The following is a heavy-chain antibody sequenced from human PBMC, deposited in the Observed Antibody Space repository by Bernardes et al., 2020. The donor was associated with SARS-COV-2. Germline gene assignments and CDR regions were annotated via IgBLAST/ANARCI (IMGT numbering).Heavy chain of an antibody. CDR2: IAAYNGKT. CDR3: ARHIQLWLRPDYYYGMDV. CDR1: GYSFTTYL. D-gene: IGHD5-18*01. V-gene: IGHV1-18*04. Sequence: ASVKVSCKASGYSFTTYLINWVRQAPGQGLEWMGWIAAYNGKTNYAENFQDRVSMTMDTATSTAYMELRSLRSDDTAVYYCARHIQLWLRPDYYYGMDVWGQGTTVTVSS. J-gene: IGHJ6*02.